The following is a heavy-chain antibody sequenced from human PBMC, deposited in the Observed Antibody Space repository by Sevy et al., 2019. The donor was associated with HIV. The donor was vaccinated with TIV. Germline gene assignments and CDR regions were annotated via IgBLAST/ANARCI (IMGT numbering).Heavy chain of an antibody. CDR2: ISYDGSNK. Sequence: GGSLRLSCAVSGFMFSDYSMHWIRQAPGKGLEWVTLISYDGSNKFYAGSVQGRFTISRDNSKNILFLQMNSVRDEDTVVYYGGGNEKHGFPDYWGQGTLFTVSS. D-gene: IGHD3-16*01. CDR1: GFMFSDYS. J-gene: IGHJ4*02. CDR3: GGNEKHGFPDY. V-gene: IGHV3-30-3*01.